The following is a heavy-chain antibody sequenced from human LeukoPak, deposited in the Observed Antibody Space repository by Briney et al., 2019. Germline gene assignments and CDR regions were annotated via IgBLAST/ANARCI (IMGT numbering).Heavy chain of an antibody. CDR2: INAGNGNT. V-gene: IGHV1-3*01. CDR3: ARVISDCANFNCFKGYFDY. D-gene: IGHD1-1*01. J-gene: IGHJ4*01. Sequence: ASVKVSCKASGYTFTNYAIHWVRQAPGQSLEWMGWINAGNGNTKYSQKFQARVTITRDTSANTAYVELSSLGSEDTTIYYCARVISDCANFNCFKGYFDYWGQGTPVTVSS. CDR1: GYTFTNYA.